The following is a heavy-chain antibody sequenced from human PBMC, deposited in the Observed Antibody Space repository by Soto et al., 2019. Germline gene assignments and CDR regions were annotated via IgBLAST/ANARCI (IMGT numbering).Heavy chain of an antibody. D-gene: IGHD7-27*01. CDR3: ASKNWEDAFDI. J-gene: IGHJ3*02. Sequence: GGSLRLSCAASGFIFSSYSMNWVRQAPGKGLEWVSSISTSSSYIYYADSVKGRFTISRDNAENSVYLQMNSLRAEDTAMYHCASKNWEDAFDIRAQRTTVTGSS. V-gene: IGHV3-21*01. CDR1: GFIFSSYS. CDR2: ISTSSSYI.